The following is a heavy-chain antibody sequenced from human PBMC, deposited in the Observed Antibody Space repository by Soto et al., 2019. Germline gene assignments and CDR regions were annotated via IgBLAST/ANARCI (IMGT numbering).Heavy chain of an antibody. D-gene: IGHD6-19*01. V-gene: IGHV4-39*01. CDR2: IYYSGST. CDR3: ASRQWSTFDY. Sequence: QLQLQESGPGLVKPSETLSLTCTVSGGSISSSSYYWGWIRQPPGKGLEWIGSIYYSGSTYYNPSLKSRVTISVDTSKNQFSLELSSVTAADTAVYYCASRQWSTFDYWGQGTLVTVSS. J-gene: IGHJ4*02. CDR1: GGSISSSSYY.